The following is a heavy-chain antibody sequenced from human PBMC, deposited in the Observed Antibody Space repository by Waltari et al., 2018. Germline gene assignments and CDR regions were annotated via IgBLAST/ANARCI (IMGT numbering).Heavy chain of an antibody. Sequence: QLQLQESGPGLVKPSETLSLTCTVSGGSISSSSYYWGWIRQPPGKGLEWIGSIYYSGSTYYNPSLKSRVTISVDTSKNQFSLKLSSVTAADTAVYYCATDLRDYIWGSYRSDYWGQGTLVTVSS. D-gene: IGHD3-16*02. J-gene: IGHJ4*02. V-gene: IGHV4-39*07. CDR2: IYYSGST. CDR1: GGSISSSSYY. CDR3: ATDLRDYIWGSYRSDY.